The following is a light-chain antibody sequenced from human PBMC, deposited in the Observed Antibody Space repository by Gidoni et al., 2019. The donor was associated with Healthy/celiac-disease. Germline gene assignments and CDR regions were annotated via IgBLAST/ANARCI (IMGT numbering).Light chain of an antibody. CDR1: QSVSSN. V-gene: IGKV3-15*01. CDR3: QQYNSWPET. Sequence: EIVMTQSPATLSVSPGERATLSCRASQSVSSNLAWYQQKPGQAPRLLIYDASTRAIGIPARFSGSGSGTEFTLIISSLQSEDFAVYYCQQYNSWPETFGQXTKVEIK. J-gene: IGKJ1*01. CDR2: DAS.